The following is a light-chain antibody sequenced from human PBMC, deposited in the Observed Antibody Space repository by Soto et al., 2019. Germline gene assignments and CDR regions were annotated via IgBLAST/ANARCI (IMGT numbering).Light chain of an antibody. V-gene: IGKV3-20*01. CDR2: GAS. Sequence: EIVLTQSPGTLSLSPGERATLSCRSSQSVSNNYLAWYQQKPGQAPRLLIYGASNRATGIPDRFSGSGSGTDFTLTITRLEPEDFAVYYCQQYQSLTFGGGTKV. CDR1: QSVSNNY. J-gene: IGKJ4*01. CDR3: QQYQSLT.